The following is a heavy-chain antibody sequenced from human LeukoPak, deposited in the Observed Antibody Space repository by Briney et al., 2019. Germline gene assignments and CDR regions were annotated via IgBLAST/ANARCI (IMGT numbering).Heavy chain of an antibody. D-gene: IGHD4-17*01. Sequence: PGGSLRLSCAASGFTLDSFAMSWVRQAPGKGSEWLSAISGSGASTYYGDSVKGRFTISRDNSRDTLYLQMDSLRAEDTAVYYCAKRPTTVTTFGRDYWGQGTLVTVSS. CDR1: GFTLDSFA. CDR2: ISGSGAST. J-gene: IGHJ4*02. V-gene: IGHV3-23*01. CDR3: AKRPTTVTTFGRDY.